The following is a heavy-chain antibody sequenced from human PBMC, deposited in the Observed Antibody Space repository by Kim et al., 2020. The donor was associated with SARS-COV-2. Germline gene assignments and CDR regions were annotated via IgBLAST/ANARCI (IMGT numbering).Heavy chain of an antibody. CDR2: IYPGDSDT. CDR3: ARLRNWFGELNAFDI. J-gene: IGHJ3*02. CDR1: GYSFTSYW. V-gene: IGHV5-51*01. D-gene: IGHD3-10*01. Sequence: GESLKISCKGSGYSFTSYWIGWVRQMPGKGLEWMGIIYPGDSDTRYSPSFQGQVTISADKSISTAYLQWSSLKASDTAMYYCARLRNWFGELNAFDIWGQGTMVTVSS.